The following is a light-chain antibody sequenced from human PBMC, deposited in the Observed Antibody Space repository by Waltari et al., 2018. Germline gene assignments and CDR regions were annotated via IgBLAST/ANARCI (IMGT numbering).Light chain of an antibody. CDR1: TSDMGDYYY. CDR2: DVT. V-gene: IGLV2-14*03. CDR3: CSFRGGDSFV. J-gene: IGLJ1*01. Sequence: QSALTQPASVSGSPGQSITISCTGTTSDMGDYYYVSWYQQFPGKAPKLMIYDVTKRPYGVSRRFSGSKSGNTASLTISGLQAEDEGDYYCCSFRGGDSFVFGTGTRVTVV.